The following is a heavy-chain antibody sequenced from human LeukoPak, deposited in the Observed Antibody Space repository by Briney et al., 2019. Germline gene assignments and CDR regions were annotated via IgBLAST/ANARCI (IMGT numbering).Heavy chain of an antibody. Sequence: SVKVSCKASGGTLSSYAISWVRQAPGQGLEWMGRIIPIFGTANYAQKFQGRVTITTDESTSTAYMELSSLRSEDTAVYYCARENWNGGFDPWGQGTLLTVSS. CDR3: ARENWNGGFDP. CDR1: GGTLSSYA. D-gene: IGHD1-1*01. V-gene: IGHV1-69*05. CDR2: IIPIFGTA. J-gene: IGHJ5*02.